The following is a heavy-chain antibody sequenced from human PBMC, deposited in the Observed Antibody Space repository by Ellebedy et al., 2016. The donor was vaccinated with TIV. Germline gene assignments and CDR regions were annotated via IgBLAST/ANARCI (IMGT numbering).Heavy chain of an antibody. J-gene: IGHJ5*02. CDR1: GFTFTDYW. Sequence: GGSLRLSCVASGFTFTDYWMTWVRQAPGKGLEWVSVLYPDAKTNYTDSVNGRFIVSRDSSKNTLYLQMNSLTAEDTAVYYCARDPGGGGDFGDNWFDPWGQGTLVTVSS. V-gene: IGHV3-66*01. CDR3: ARDPGGGGDFGDNWFDP. CDR2: LYPDAKT. D-gene: IGHD2-21*01.